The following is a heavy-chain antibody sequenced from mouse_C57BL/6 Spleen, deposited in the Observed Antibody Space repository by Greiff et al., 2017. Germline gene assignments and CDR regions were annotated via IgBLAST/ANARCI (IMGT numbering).Heavy chain of an antibody. D-gene: IGHD1-1*01. J-gene: IGHJ1*03. Sequence: DVQLVESGGGLVKPGGSLKLSCAASGFTFSSYAMSWVRQTPEKRLEWVATISDGGSYTYYPDNVKGRFTVSRDNGKNNLYLQRSTLKSEEIAMCYSARDYGNGWYCDVWGTGTTVTVTS. CDR3: ARDYGNGWYCDV. CDR1: GFTFSSYA. V-gene: IGHV5-4*01. CDR2: ISDGGSYT.